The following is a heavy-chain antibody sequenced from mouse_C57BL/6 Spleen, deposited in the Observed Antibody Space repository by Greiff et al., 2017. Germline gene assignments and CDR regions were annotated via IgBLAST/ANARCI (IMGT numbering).Heavy chain of an antibody. D-gene: IGHD1-1*01. CDR1: GYTFTSYW. CDR3: ARSTTVVADYAMDY. Sequence: QVQLQQPGAELVKPGASVKMSCKASGYTFTSYWITWVKQRPGQGLEWIGDIYPGSGSTNYNEKFKGKATLTVDTSSSTAYMQLSSLTSEDSAVYYCARSTTVVADYAMDYWGQGTSVTVSS. CDR2: IYPGSGST. J-gene: IGHJ4*01. V-gene: IGHV1-55*01.